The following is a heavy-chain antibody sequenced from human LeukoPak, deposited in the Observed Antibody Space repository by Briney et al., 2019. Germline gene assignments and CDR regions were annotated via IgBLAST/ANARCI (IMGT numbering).Heavy chain of an antibody. CDR2: ISSSSSYI. V-gene: IGHV3-21*01. Sequence: PGGSLRLSCAASGFTFSSYSMNWVRQAPGKGLEWVSSISSSSSYIYYADSVKGRFTISRDNAKNSLYLQMNRLRAEDTAVYYCARIESPDVFGDAFDIWGQGTMVTVSS. CDR3: ARIESPDVFGDAFDI. D-gene: IGHD3-3*01. J-gene: IGHJ3*02. CDR1: GFTFSSYS.